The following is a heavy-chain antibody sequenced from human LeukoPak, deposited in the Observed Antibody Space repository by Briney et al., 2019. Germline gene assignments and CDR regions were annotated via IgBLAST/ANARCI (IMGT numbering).Heavy chain of an antibody. Sequence: SSVKVSCKASGYTFTSYDINWVRQATGQGLEWMGWMNPNSGNTGYAQKFQGRVTITRNTSISTAYMELSSLRSEDTAVYYCARNYYDFWSGHGEFDYWGQGTLVTVSS. CDR3: ARNYYDFWSGHGEFDY. CDR1: GYTFTSYD. J-gene: IGHJ4*02. V-gene: IGHV1-8*03. D-gene: IGHD3-3*01. CDR2: MNPNSGNT.